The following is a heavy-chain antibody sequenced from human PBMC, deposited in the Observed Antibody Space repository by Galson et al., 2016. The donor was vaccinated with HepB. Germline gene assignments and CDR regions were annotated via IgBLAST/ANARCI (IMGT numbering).Heavy chain of an antibody. J-gene: IGHJ3*02. V-gene: IGHV1-3*01. Sequence: VKVSRQASGYSFTNYAMHWVRQAPGQRLEWMGWINRGNTKYSQKFQGRVTITRDTSASTAYMELSSLRSEDTAVYYCARAHYDFWSGYPFHAFDIWGQGTMVTVSS. CDR2: INRGNT. D-gene: IGHD3-3*01. CDR1: GYSFTNYA. CDR3: ARAHYDFWSGYPFHAFDI.